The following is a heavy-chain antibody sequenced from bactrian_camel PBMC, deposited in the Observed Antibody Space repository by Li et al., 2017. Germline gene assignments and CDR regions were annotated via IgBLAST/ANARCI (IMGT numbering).Heavy chain of an antibody. CDR2: LDSDGVT. D-gene: IGHD5*01. J-gene: IGHJ6*01. CDR1: GRIYSWHS. V-gene: IGHV3S53*01. Sequence: HVQLVESGGGSVQAGESLRLACTVSGRIYSWHSMGWFRQAPGEEREGIALLDSDGVTQYADSVKGRFTISKDDAKNTLYLQMNSLTPEDTAMYYCAADPRWGGSLTHSLRTRDFDYWGQGTQVTVS. CDR3: AADPRWGGSLTHSLRTRDFDY.